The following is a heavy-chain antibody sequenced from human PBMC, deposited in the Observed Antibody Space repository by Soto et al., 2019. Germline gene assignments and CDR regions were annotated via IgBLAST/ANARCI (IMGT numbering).Heavy chain of an antibody. D-gene: IGHD6-19*01. CDR3: ARSYSSGWEFDY. J-gene: IGHJ4*02. CDR1: GFTFSNYC. Sequence: NPGGSLRLSCGASGFTFSNYCMSWIRQAPGKGLEWVSYISSTGRTIYYADSVKGRFTVSRDNAQNSLSLKLNSLRVEDTAVYYCARSYSSGWEFDYWGQGTQVTVSS. V-gene: IGHV3-11*01. CDR2: ISSTGRTI.